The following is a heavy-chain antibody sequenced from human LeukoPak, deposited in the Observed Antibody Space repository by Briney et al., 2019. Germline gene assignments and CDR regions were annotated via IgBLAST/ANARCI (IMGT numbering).Heavy chain of an antibody. D-gene: IGHD3-10*01. Sequence: PSETLSLTCTVSGGSISSYYWTWIRQPPGNGLEWIGYISYSGSTNYNPSLKSRVIISVDTSKNQFSLKLSSVTAADTAVYYCARHYYGSGSAIDYWGQGTLVTASS. CDR2: ISYSGST. CDR1: GGSISSYY. CDR3: ARHYYGSGSAIDY. V-gene: IGHV4-59*08. J-gene: IGHJ4*02.